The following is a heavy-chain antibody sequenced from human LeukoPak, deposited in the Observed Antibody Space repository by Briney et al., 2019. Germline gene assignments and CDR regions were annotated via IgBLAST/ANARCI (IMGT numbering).Heavy chain of an antibody. CDR3: ARDLFGDLRSDDAFDI. CDR2: IYTSGST. D-gene: IGHD4-17*01. Sequence: PSETLSLTCTVSGGSISSYYWSWIRQPAGKGLEWIGRIYTSGSTNYSPSLKSRVTMSVDTSKNQFSLKLSSVTAADTAVYYCARDLFGDLRSDDAFDIWGQGTMVTVSS. CDR1: GGSISSYY. V-gene: IGHV4-4*07. J-gene: IGHJ3*02.